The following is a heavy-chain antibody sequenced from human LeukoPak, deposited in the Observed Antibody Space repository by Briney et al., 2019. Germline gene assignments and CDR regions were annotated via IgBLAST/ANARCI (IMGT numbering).Heavy chain of an antibody. CDR1: GGSISSYY. CDR2: IYYSGST. D-gene: IGHD6-19*01. V-gene: IGHV4-59*01. J-gene: IGHJ4*02. CDR3: ATGIAVAGRTNFDY. Sequence: PSETLSLTCTVSGGSISSYYWSWMRQPPGKGLEWIGYIYYSGSTNYNPSLKSRVTISVDMSKNQFSLKLSSVTAADTAVYYCATGIAVAGRTNFDYWGQGTLVTVSS.